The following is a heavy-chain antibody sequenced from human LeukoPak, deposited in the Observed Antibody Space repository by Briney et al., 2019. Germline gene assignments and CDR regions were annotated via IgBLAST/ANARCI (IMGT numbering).Heavy chain of an antibody. Sequence: SETLSLTCTVSGGSISSNGYYWAWFRQPPGKGLEWIGSIYYSGGTYYNPSLKSRVTISVDTSKNQFSLKLSSVTAADTAVYYCAREDTSMVRLTWGQGTLVTVSS. D-gene: IGHD3-10*01. CDR1: GGSISSNGYY. V-gene: IGHV4-39*07. J-gene: IGHJ4*02. CDR3: AREDTSMVRLT. CDR2: IYYSGGT.